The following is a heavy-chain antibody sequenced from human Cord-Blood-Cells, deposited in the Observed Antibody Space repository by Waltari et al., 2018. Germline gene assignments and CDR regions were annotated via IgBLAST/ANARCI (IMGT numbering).Heavy chain of an antibody. V-gene: IGHV1-69*12. CDR1: GGTFSSNA. D-gene: IGHD4-17*01. CDR2: IIPIFGTA. CDR3: ARGGYGDYHAFDI. Sequence: QVQLVQSGAEAKQPGSSVQVSCKAYGGTFSSNAISLLRQAPGQGLEWMGGIIPIFGTANYAQKFQGRVTITADESTSTAYMELSSLRSEDTAVYYCARGGYGDYHAFDIWGQGTMVTVSS. J-gene: IGHJ3*02.